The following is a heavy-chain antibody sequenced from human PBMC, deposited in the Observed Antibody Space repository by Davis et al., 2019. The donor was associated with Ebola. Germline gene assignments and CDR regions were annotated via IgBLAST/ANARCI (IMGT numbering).Heavy chain of an antibody. D-gene: IGHD2-2*01. CDR3: ARGVVRYYYYMDV. CDR1: GYTFTGYH. J-gene: IGHJ6*03. CDR2: INPNSGGT. V-gene: IGHV1-2*02. Sequence: ASVKVSCKASGYTFTGYHIHWVRQAPGQGLEWMGWINPNSGGTNYAQKFQGRVTMTRDTSISTAYMELSRLRSDDTAVYYCARGVVRYYYYMDVWGKGTTVTVSS.